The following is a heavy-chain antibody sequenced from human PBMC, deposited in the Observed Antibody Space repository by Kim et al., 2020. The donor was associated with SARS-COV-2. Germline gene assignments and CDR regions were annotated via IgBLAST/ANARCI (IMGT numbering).Heavy chain of an antibody. CDR2: IIPILGIA. CDR1: GGTFSSYA. Sequence: SVKVSCKASGGTFSSYAISWVRQAPGQGLEWMGRIIPILGIANYAQKFQGRVTITADKSTSTAYMELSSLRSEDTAVYYCARGDRTSYQQLYAFDIWGQGTMVTVSS. D-gene: IGHD2-2*01. J-gene: IGHJ3*02. V-gene: IGHV1-69*04. CDR3: ARGDRTSYQQLYAFDI.